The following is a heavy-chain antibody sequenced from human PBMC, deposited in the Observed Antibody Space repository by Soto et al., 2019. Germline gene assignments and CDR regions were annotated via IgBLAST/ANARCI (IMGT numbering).Heavy chain of an antibody. CDR1: GFTFSSYW. CDR2: INSDGSST. CDR3: AKDGGYGNYNWFDS. V-gene: IGHV3-74*01. D-gene: IGHD1-26*01. Sequence: GSQRLSCAASGFTFSSYWMHWVRQAPGKGLLWVSRINSDGSSTSYADSVKGRFTISRDNAKNTLYLQMNSLRAEDTAVYYCAKDGGYGNYNWFDSWGQGTLVTVAS. J-gene: IGHJ5*01.